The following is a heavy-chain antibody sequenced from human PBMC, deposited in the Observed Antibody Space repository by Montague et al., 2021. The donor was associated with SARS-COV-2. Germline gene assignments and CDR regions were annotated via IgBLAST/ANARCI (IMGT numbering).Heavy chain of an antibody. CDR3: ARIQVGSKYYFDF. CDR2: RYYMSKLNN. V-gene: IGHV6-1*01. J-gene: IGHJ4*02. CDR1: GDSVSGDIAT. D-gene: IGHD4-11*01. Sequence: CAISGDSVSGDIATWNWIRQSPARGLEWLGRRYYMSKLNNDYAESVKSRITIDPDTSKHQFSLHLNSVTPEDTAVYYCARIQVGSKYYFDFGGQGTLVTVSS.